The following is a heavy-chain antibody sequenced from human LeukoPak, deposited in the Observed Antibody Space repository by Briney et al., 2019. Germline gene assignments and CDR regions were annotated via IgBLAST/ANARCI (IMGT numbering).Heavy chain of an antibody. J-gene: IGHJ4*02. V-gene: IGHV3-74*01. Sequence: GGSLRPSCAASGFPFSVAWMHWVRQAPGKGLVWVSVVKSDGSGTAYADSVKGRFTISRDNAKSTVSLQMNSLRDEDTAVYYCAKDYYGSLEFWGQGTLVTVSS. CDR2: VKSDGSGT. CDR1: GFPFSVAW. CDR3: AKDYYGSLEF. D-gene: IGHD3-10*01.